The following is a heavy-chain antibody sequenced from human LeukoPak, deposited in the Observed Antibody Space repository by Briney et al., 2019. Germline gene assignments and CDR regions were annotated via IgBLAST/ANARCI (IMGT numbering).Heavy chain of an antibody. V-gene: IGHV1-46*01. CDR3: AREESGYYDSSGYSNWFDP. Sequence: GASVKVSCKASGYTFTGYYMHWVRQAPGQGLEWMGIINPSGGSTSYAQKFQGRVTMTRDTSTSTVYMELSSLRSEDTAVYYCAREESGYYDSSGYSNWFDPWGQGTLVTVSP. CDR2: INPSGGST. D-gene: IGHD3-22*01. J-gene: IGHJ5*02. CDR1: GYTFTGYY.